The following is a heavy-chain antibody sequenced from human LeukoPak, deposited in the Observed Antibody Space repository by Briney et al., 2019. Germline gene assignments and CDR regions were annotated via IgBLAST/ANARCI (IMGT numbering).Heavy chain of an antibody. CDR1: GGSFSGYY. V-gene: IGHV4-34*01. J-gene: IGHJ4*02. D-gene: IGHD2-2*01. CDR3: ARGFHQYCSSSACYGPSDY. Sequence: PSETLSLTXAVYGGSFSGYYWSWIHQPPGKGLEWIGEINHSGSTNYNPSLKSRVTISVDTSKNQFPLKLSSVTAADTAVYYCARGFHQYCSSSACYGPSDYWGQGTLVTVSS. CDR2: INHSGST.